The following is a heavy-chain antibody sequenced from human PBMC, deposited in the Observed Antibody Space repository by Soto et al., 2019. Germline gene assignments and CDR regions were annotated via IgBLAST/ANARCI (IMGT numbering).Heavy chain of an antibody. CDR1: GDSMSSGGYF. CDR2: ISSSGSL. CDR3: ARGGGYTASGGNSGFWFDP. D-gene: IGHD5-18*01. J-gene: IGHJ5*02. Sequence: QVKLQESGPGLVKPSQTLSLTCTVSGDSMSSGGYFWVWIRQHPGKGLEWIGHISSSGSLNPNPSLKSRVSMSVDTSNNQFSLKLTSVTVADTAVYYCARGGGYTASGGNSGFWFDPWGQGTLVTVSS. V-gene: IGHV4-31*03.